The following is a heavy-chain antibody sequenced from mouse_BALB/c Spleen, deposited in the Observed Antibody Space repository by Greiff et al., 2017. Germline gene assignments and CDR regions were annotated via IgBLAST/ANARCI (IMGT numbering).Heavy chain of an antibody. D-gene: IGHD2-10*01. V-gene: IGHV3-2*02. J-gene: IGHJ4*01. Sequence: EVQLQQSGPGLVKPSQSLSLTCTVTGYSITSDYAWNWIRQFPGNKLEWMGYISYSGSTSYNPSLKSRISITRDTSKNQFFLQLNSVTTEDTATYYCATSPAYYGNSEDYWGQGTSVTVSS. CDR2: ISYSGST. CDR3: ATSPAYYGNSEDY. CDR1: GYSITSDYA.